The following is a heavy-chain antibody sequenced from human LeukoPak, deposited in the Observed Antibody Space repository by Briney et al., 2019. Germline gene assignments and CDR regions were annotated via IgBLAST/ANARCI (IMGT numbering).Heavy chain of an antibody. CDR2: ITDSGGAT. Sequence: GSLRLSCAASGFTFSSYWMSWVRQAPGKGPEWVSAITDSGGATYYADSVKGRFTISRDNSKNTLYLQMNSLRGDDTAMYYCAKAYTRSWYAAFDIWGQGTMVTISS. CDR1: GFTFSSYW. CDR3: AKAYTRSWYAAFDI. J-gene: IGHJ3*02. D-gene: IGHD6-13*01. V-gene: IGHV3-23*01.